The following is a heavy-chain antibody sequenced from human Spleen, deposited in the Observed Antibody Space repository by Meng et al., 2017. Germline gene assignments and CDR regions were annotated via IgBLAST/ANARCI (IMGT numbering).Heavy chain of an antibody. D-gene: IGHD1-20*01. J-gene: IGHJ4*02. CDR3: ARAEGNWNFVY. V-gene: IGHV4-4*02. CDR2: SYHSGST. Sequence: QLQLQESGPGLVKPSGTRSLTCAVSGGSINSRNWWSWVRQPPGKGLEWIGESYHSGSTNYNPSLKSRVTISVDKSKNQFSLNLSSVTAADTAVYYCARAEGNWNFVYWGQGTLVTVSS. CDR1: GGSINSRNW.